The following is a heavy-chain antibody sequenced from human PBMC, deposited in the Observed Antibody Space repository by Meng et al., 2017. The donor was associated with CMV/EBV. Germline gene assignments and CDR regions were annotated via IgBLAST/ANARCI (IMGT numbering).Heavy chain of an antibody. CDR1: GAFTRSSSYY. D-gene: IGHD4-17*01. CDR2: IYYSGST. CDR3: ARDSSRWVTKYYFDY. Sequence: LTVSGQGLLNPSGPLSLTGTVSGAFTRSSSYYWGWNRQPTGKGLEWIGSIYYSGSTYYNPSLKSRVTISGDTSKNQFSLKLSSVTAADTAVYYCARDSSRWVTKYYFDYWGQGTLVTVSS. V-gene: IGHV4-39*07. J-gene: IGHJ4*02.